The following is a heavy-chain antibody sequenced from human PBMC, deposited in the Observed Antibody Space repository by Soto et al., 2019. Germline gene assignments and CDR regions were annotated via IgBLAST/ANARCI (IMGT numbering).Heavy chain of an antibody. J-gene: IGHJ4*01. CDR2: IASDGVDK. Sequence: QVQLVESVGGVVQPGRSLRLSCAASGFTFSSYAIHWVRQSPGKGLEWVAVIASDGVDKHYADTVKGRFTISRDNSMNTLSLQMDSLRPEDTALYYCAKYPRRAAAYYFDYWGHGTLVTVSS. D-gene: IGHD2-2*01. CDR1: GFTFSSYA. CDR3: AKYPRRAAAYYFDY. V-gene: IGHV3-30*18.